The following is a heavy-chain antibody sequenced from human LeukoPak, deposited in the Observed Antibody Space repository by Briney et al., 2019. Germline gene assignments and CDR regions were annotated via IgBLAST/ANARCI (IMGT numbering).Heavy chain of an antibody. J-gene: IGHJ4*02. D-gene: IGHD6-19*01. V-gene: IGHV3-30*02. Sequence: HPGGSLRLSCAASGFTFSSYGMHWVRQAPGKGLEWVAFIRYDGSNKYYADSVKGRFTTSRDNSKNTLYLQMNSLRAEDTAVYYCAKHPKYSSGWYLDYWGQGTLVTVSS. CDR2: IRYDGSNK. CDR1: GFTFSSYG. CDR3: AKHPKYSSGWYLDY.